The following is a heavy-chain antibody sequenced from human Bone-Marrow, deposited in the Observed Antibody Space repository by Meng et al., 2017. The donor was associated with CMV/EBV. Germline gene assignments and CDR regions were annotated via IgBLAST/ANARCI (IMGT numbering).Heavy chain of an antibody. V-gene: IGHV3-48*04. CDR1: GFTFSSYS. CDR3: ARAYLSSSDLYY. D-gene: IGHD6-6*01. Sequence: GGSLRLSCAASGFTFSSYSMNWVRQAPGKGLEWVSYISSSSSSTIYYADSVKGRFTISRDNAKNSLYLQRNSLRAEDTSVYYCARAYLSSSDLYYWGQGNLVTVSS. CDR2: ISSSSSSTI. J-gene: IGHJ4*02.